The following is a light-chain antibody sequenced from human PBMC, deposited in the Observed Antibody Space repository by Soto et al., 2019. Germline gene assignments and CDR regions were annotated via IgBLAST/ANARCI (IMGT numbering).Light chain of an antibody. CDR3: QQSYSSLYT. CDR2: GAS. Sequence: DIQMTQSPSSLSASVGDRVTITCRASQIINTYLNWYQQKPGKPPKLLIFGASSLRSGVQSRFSGTGSGTDFTLTINSLQPDDFATYYCQQSYSSLYTFGQGTKLEIK. J-gene: IGKJ2*01. CDR1: QIINTY. V-gene: IGKV1-39*01.